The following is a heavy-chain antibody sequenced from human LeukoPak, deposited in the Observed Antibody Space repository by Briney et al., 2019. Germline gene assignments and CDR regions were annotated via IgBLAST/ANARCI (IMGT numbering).Heavy chain of an antibody. CDR2: INPSGGST. CDR1: GYTFTSYY. D-gene: IGHD3-10*01. CDR3: ARVSEGSGSYPTYFDY. V-gene: IGHV1-46*01. J-gene: IGHJ4*02. Sequence: ASVKVSCKASGYTFTSYYMHWVRQAPGQGLEWMGIINPSGGSTSYAQKFQGRVTMTRDTSTSTAYMELSSLRSEDTAVYYCARVSEGSGSYPTYFDYWGQGTLATVSS.